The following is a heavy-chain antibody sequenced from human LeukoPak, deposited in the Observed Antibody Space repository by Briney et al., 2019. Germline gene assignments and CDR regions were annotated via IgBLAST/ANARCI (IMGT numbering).Heavy chain of an antibody. V-gene: IGHV4-34*01. CDR1: GRSFSGHY. J-gene: IGHJ4*02. CDR2: INHGGST. D-gene: IGHD6-13*01. CDR3: ARGRYVTTRGGAAAGFLDY. Sequence: SETLSLTCAVSGRSFSGHYWNWIRQPPGKGLEWVGEINHGGSTNYNPSLKSRVTISVDTSQNQFSLRLSSVTAADTAAYYCARGRYVTTRGGAAAGFLDYWGQGTLVTVST.